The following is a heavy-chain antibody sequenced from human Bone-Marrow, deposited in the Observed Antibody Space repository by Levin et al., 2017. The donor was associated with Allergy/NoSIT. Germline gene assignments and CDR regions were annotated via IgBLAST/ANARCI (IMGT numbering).Heavy chain of an antibody. V-gene: IGHV3-23*01. CDR2: ITGGGHTG. D-gene: IGHD5-24*01. J-gene: IGHJ6*02. CDR1: GLNFKNYA. CDR3: TKDIEVATIFGYYYGMDV. Sequence: ESLKISCAASGLNFKNYAMSWVRQAPGKGLEWVSAITGGGHTGYYADSVKGRFTVSRDNSNNTLYLHLNSLRPEDTAVYYCTKDIEVATIFGYYYGMDVWGRGTTVTVSS.